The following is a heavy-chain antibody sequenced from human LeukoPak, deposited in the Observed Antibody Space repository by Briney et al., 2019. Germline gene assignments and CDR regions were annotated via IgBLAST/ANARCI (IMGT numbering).Heavy chain of an antibody. CDR2: MNPNSGNT. Sequence: GASVKVSCKVSGYTFTSYDINWVRQATGQGLEWMGWMNPNSGNTGYAQKFQGRVTMTRNTSISTAYMELSSLRSEDTAVYYCASTYYYDSSGYYLDAFDIWGQGTMVTVSS. J-gene: IGHJ3*02. V-gene: IGHV1-8*01. CDR1: GYTFTSYD. CDR3: ASTYYYDSSGYYLDAFDI. D-gene: IGHD3-22*01.